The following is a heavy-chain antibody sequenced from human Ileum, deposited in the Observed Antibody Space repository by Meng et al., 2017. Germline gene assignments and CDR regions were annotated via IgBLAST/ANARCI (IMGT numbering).Heavy chain of an antibody. CDR2: IKSKTDGDTT. CDR1: EFTFSDAW. CDR3: TTGYNSGYYEYYFDY. J-gene: IGHJ4*02. Sequence: GGSLRLSCATSEFTFSDAWMSWVRQAPGKGLEWVGRIKSKTDGDTTDYAAPVKGRFTISRDDSNNTLYLQMNSLKTEDTAVYYCTTGYNSGYYEYYFDYWGQGTLVTVSS. V-gene: IGHV3-15*01. D-gene: IGHD6-19*01.